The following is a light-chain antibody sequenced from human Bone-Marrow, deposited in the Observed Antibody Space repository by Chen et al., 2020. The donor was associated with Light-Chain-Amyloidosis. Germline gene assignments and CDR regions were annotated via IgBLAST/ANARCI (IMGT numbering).Light chain of an antibody. CDR1: SGSIATNY. Sequence: NFMLTQPHSVSESPGKTVIISCTRSSGSIATNYVQWYQQRPGSSPTTVIYEDDQRPSGVPDRFSGSSDRSSNSASLTISGLETEDEADCYCQYYQGSSQGIFGGGTKLTVL. CDR3: QYYQGSSQGI. CDR2: EDD. J-gene: IGLJ2*01. V-gene: IGLV6-57*01.